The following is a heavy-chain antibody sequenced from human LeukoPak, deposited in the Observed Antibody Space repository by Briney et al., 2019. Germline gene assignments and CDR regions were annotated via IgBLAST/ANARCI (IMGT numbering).Heavy chain of an antibody. Sequence: SETLSLTCTVSGGSISSGSYYWSWIRQPAGKGLEWIGRIYTSGSTNYNPSLKSRVTISVDTSKNQFSLKLSSVTAADTAVYYCARAPSYYDFWSGYYGHAFDIWGQGTMVTVSS. CDR2: IYTSGST. D-gene: IGHD3-3*01. CDR3: ARAPSYYDFWSGYYGHAFDI. J-gene: IGHJ3*02. CDR1: GGSISSGSYY. V-gene: IGHV4-61*02.